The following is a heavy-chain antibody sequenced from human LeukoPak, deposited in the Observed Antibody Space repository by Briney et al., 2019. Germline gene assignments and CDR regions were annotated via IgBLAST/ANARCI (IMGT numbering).Heavy chain of an antibody. CDR1: GGSISSYY. Sequence: KPSETLSLTCTVSGGSISSYYWSWIRQPAGKGLEWIGRIYTSGSTNYNPSLKSRVTMSVDTSKNQFSLKLSSVTAADTAVYYCARTVPGIAVAGTPLYFDYWGQGTLVTVSS. CDR3: ARTVPGIAVAGTPLYFDY. CDR2: IYTSGST. D-gene: IGHD6-19*01. J-gene: IGHJ4*02. V-gene: IGHV4-4*07.